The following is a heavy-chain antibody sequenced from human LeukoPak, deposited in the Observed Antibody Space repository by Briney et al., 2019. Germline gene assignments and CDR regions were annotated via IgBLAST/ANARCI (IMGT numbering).Heavy chain of an antibody. CDR1: GFTFSNYW. CDR3: ARVRWGWLPDY. D-gene: IGHD4-23*01. V-gene: IGHV3-74*01. Sequence: RSGGSLRLSCAASGFTFSNYWMHWVRQAPGKGLVWVSRINSDGSSTNYADSVKGRFTISRDNAKNTLYLQMNSLRAEDTAVYYCARVRWGWLPDYWGQGTLVTVSS. CDR2: INSDGSST. J-gene: IGHJ4*02.